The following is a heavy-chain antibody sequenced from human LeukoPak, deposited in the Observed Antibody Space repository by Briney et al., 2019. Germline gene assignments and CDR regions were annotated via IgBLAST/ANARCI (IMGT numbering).Heavy chain of an antibody. CDR2: INSDGSST. J-gene: IGHJ4*02. V-gene: IGHV3-74*01. D-gene: IGHD1-26*01. Sequence: GGSLRPSCAASGFTFSSYWMHWVRQAPGKGLVWVSRINSDGSSTNYGDSVKGRFTISRDNAKNTLYLQMNSLRAEDTAVYYCATGSMYSGSFFLDYWGQGTLVTVSS. CDR3: ATGSMYSGSFFLDY. CDR1: GFTFSSYW.